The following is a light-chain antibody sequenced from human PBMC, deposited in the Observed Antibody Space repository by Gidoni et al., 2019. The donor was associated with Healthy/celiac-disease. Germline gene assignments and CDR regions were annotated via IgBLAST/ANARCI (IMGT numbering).Light chain of an antibody. CDR2: GAS. Sequence: EIVFTQSPGTPSLSPGERATLSCRASQSVSSSYLAWYQQKPGQAPRLLIYGASSRATGIPDRFSGSGSGTDFTLTISRLEPEDVAVYCCQQYGSSPTITFGQGTRLEIK. CDR3: QQYGSSPTIT. J-gene: IGKJ5*01. V-gene: IGKV3-20*01. CDR1: QSVSSSY.